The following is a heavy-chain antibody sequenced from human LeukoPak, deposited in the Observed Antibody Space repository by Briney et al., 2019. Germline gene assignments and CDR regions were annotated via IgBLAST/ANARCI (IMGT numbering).Heavy chain of an antibody. CDR1: GYSISSGYY. V-gene: IGHV4-38-2*02. Sequence: SETLSLTCTVSGYSISSGYYWGWIRQPPGKGLEWIGYIYYSGSTYYNPSLKSRVTISVDTSKNQFSLKLSSVTAADTAVYYCARSGGSAAAANWFDPWGQGTLVTVSS. CDR2: IYYSGST. D-gene: IGHD6-13*01. CDR3: ARSGGSAAAANWFDP. J-gene: IGHJ5*02.